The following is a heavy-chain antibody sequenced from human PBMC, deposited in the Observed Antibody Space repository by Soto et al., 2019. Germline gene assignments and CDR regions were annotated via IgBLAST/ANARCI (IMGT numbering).Heavy chain of an antibody. CDR1: GGSVSSDSSY. CDR2: IHDSGST. V-gene: IGHV4-61*01. Sequence: SETLSLTCIVSGGSVSSDSSYWSWIRQPPGKGLEWIGYIHDSGSTNYNPSLKSRVSISIETSKNQFSLRLRSVTAADTAVYYCVRTARGWYFDLWGRGTLVTVSS. D-gene: IGHD5-18*01. J-gene: IGHJ2*01. CDR3: VRTARGWYFDL.